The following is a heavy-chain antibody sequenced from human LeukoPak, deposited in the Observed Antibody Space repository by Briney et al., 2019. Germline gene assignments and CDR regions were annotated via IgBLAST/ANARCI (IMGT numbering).Heavy chain of an antibody. D-gene: IGHD3-9*01. CDR2: INHSGST. CDR1: GFTFSSYS. V-gene: IGHV4-34*01. J-gene: IGHJ3*02. CDR3: ARGNYDILTGYDAFDI. Sequence: GSLRLSCAASGFTFSSYSMNWVRQPPGKGLEWIGEINHSGSTNYNPSLKSRVTISVDTSKNQFSLKLSSVTAADTAVYYCARGNYDILTGYDAFDIWGQGTMVTVSS.